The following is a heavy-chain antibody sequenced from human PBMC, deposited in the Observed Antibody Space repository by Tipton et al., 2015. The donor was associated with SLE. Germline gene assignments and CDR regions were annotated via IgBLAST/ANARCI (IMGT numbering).Heavy chain of an antibody. Sequence: TLSPTCTVSGGSISSHYWSWIRQPPGKGLEWIGYIYYSGSTNYNPSLKSRVTISVDTSKNQFSLKLSSVTAADTAVYYCACYSSPWYFDYWGQGTLVTVSS. J-gene: IGHJ4*02. CDR2: IYYSGST. CDR1: GGSISSHY. CDR3: ACYSSPWYFDY. D-gene: IGHD6-13*01. V-gene: IGHV4-59*11.